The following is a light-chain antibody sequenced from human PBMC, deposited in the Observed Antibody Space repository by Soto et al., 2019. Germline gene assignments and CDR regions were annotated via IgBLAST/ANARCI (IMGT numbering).Light chain of an antibody. CDR2: DDS. CDR3: QLWESGSDHRV. Sequence: SYELTQPPSVSVAPGQTARITCGGNNIGTKSVHWYQQKPGQAPVLVVHDDSARPSGIPERFSGSNSGHTATLTISRVEAGDEADYYCQLWESGSDHRVFGGGTKLTVL. J-gene: IGLJ3*02. CDR1: NIGTKS. V-gene: IGLV3-21*02.